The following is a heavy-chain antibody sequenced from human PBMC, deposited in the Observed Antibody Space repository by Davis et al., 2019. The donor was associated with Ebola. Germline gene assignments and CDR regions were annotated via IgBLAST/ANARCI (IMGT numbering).Heavy chain of an antibody. V-gene: IGHV4-34*01. CDR3: ARRVDSSGYYPFDY. J-gene: IGHJ4*02. Sequence: PGGSLRLSCAVSGGSISSGGYYWSWIRQPPGKGLEWIGEINHSGSTNYNPSLKSRVTISVDTSKNQFSLKLSSVTAADTAVYYCARRVDSSGYYPFDYWGQGTLVTVSS. D-gene: IGHD3-22*01. CDR2: INHSGST. CDR1: GGSISSGGYY.